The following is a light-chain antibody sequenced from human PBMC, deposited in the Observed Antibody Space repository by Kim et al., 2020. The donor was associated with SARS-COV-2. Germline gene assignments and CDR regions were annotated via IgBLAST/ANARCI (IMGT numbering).Light chain of an antibody. V-gene: IGLV2-14*04. Sequence: QSITMSCTGTSSDVGGYNFVSWYQQHPGKAPKLMIFDVSDRPSGISNRFSGSKSGSTASLTISELQAEDEADYYCSSYTSGSTLVVFGGGTQLTVL. J-gene: IGLJ2*01. CDR3: SSYTSGSTLVV. CDR2: DVS. CDR1: SSDVGGYNF.